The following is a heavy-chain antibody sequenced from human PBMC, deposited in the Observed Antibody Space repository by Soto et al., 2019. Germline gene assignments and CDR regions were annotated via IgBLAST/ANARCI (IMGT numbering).Heavy chain of an antibody. CDR2: MYYSGST. V-gene: IGHV4-39*01. J-gene: IGHJ4*02. CDR1: GGSISSSNYH. Sequence: QLQLQESGPGLVKPSETLSLTCTVSGGSISSSNYHWGWIRQPPGKGLEWIGSMYYSGSTYYNPSLKSRVTNTVDTAKNPFSLKLTSVTAADPAVYPCAGPVGNSPPGSWGQGTLVTVSS. D-gene: IGHD1-26*01. CDR3: AGPVGNSPPGS.